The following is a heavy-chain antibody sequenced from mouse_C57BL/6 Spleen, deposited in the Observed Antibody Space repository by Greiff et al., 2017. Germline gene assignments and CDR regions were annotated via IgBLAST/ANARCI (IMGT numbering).Heavy chain of an antibody. J-gene: IGHJ3*01. CDR3: ARRGYGSSSGFAY. D-gene: IGHD1-1*01. CDR1: GYTFTSYW. CDR2: IDPSDSET. V-gene: IGHV1-52*01. Sequence: QVQLQQPGAELVRPGSSVKLSCKASGYTFTSYWMHWVKQRPIQGLEWIGNIDPSDSETHYNQKFKDKATLTVDKSSSTAYMQLSSLTSEDSAVYYGARRGYGSSSGFAYWGQGTLVTVSA.